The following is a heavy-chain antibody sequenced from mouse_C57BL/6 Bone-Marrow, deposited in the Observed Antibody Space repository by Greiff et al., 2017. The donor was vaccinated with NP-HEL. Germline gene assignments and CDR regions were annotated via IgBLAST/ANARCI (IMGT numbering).Heavy chain of an antibody. CDR1: GYTFTDYY. CDR3: AREWDEDD. V-gene: IGHV1-26*01. Sequence: EVMLVESGPELVKPGASVKISCKASGYTFTDYYMNWVKQSHGKSLEWIGDINPNNGGTSYNQKFKGKATLTVDKSSSTAYMELRSLTSEDSAVYYCAREWDEDDWGQGTSVTVSS. D-gene: IGHD4-1*01. CDR2: INPNNGGT. J-gene: IGHJ4*01.